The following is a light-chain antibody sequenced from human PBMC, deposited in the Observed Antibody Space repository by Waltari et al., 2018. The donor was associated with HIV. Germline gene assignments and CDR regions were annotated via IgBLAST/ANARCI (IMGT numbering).Light chain of an antibody. Sequence: FVMTQSLDSLAVSLGERATINCKSSQSLLYNSDNKNYLAWYQHKPGQPPKLLFYWASTRASGVPDRFRGSGSGTDFTLTISGLQAEDVAVYYCQQYFNTPALTFGGGTRVEIK. CDR1: QSLLYNSDNKNY. CDR3: QQYFNTPALT. CDR2: WAS. V-gene: IGKV4-1*01. J-gene: IGKJ4*01.